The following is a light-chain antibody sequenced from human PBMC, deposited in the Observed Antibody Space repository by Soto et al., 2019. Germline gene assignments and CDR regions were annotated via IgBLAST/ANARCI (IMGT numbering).Light chain of an antibody. V-gene: IGKV1-33*01. CDR2: DAS. J-gene: IGKJ1*01. Sequence: DIQMIQSPSSLSASVGDRFTITCQASQEISNYLNWYQQKPGKAPKLLIYDASNLERGVPSRFSGRGSGTDFTFTISSLQPEDFATYYCQQYDHLPRTFGRGTKVEIK. CDR3: QQYDHLPRT. CDR1: QEISNY.